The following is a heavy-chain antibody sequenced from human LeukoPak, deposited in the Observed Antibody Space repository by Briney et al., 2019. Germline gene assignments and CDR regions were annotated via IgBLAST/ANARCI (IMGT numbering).Heavy chain of an antibody. CDR3: ASRLYTSGWGMDV. J-gene: IGHJ6*03. CDR1: GDSISKYY. CDR2: IYYDGST. V-gene: IGHV4-59*01. D-gene: IGHD6-19*01. Sequence: PSETLSLTCTVSGDSISKYYSTWIRQPPGKGLEWMGYIYYDGSTNSSPSLKSRVTISADTSKNQFSLRLSSVTAADTAVYYCASRLYTSGWGMDVWGKGTTVTVSS.